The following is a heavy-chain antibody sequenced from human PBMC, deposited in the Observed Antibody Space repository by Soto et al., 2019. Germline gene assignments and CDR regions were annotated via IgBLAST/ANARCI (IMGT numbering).Heavy chain of an antibody. CDR1: GFTFSSYA. D-gene: IGHD6-6*01. V-gene: IGHV3-23*01. J-gene: IGHJ3*02. CDR2: ISGSGGST. CDR3: AKGRRAARSAFDI. Sequence: EVQLLESGGGLVQPGGSLRLSCAASGFTFSSYAMSWVRQAQGKGLEWVSAISGSGGSTYYADSVKGRFTISRDNSKNTLYLQMNSLRAEDTAVYYCAKGRRAARSAFDIWGQGTMVTVSS.